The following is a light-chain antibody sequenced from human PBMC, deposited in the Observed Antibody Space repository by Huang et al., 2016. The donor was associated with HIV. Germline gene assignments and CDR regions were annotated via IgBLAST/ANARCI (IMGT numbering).Light chain of an antibody. V-gene: IGKV4-1*01. Sequence: DIVMTQSPDSLAVSLGERATIKCKSSQSILYNSNNKSYLAWYQQKPGQPHKLLIYWASTRETGGPDRVSGSGSVTDFTLTISSLQAEDGGVYYCQQYYSTSYTFGQGTKLEIK. CDR1: QSILYNSNNKSY. CDR3: QQYYSTSYT. J-gene: IGKJ2*01. CDR2: WAS.